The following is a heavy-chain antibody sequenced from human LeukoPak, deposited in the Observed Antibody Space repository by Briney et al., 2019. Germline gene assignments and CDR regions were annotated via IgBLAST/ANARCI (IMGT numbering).Heavy chain of an antibody. V-gene: IGHV4-34*01. CDR2: INHSGST. CDR3: AKYCSGGSCQRDAFDI. J-gene: IGHJ3*02. Sequence: PSETLSLTCAVYGGSFSGYYWSWIRQPPGKGLEWIGEINHSGSTNYNPSLKSRVTISVDKSKNQFSLKLSSVTAADTAVYYCAKYCSGGSCQRDAFDIWGQGTMVTVSS. D-gene: IGHD2-15*01. CDR1: GGSFSGYY.